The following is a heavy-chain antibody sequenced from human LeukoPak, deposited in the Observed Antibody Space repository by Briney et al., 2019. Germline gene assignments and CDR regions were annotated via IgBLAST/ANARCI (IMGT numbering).Heavy chain of an antibody. D-gene: IGHD1-14*01. Sequence: ASVKVSCKASGYTFTSYDINWVRQATGQGLEWMGWMNPNSGNTGYSQKFQGRVTMTRNTSITTAYMELSSLRSEDTAVYYCARADDSGPGNRHFHHWGQGTLVTVSS. CDR1: GYTFTSYD. V-gene: IGHV1-8*01. J-gene: IGHJ1*01. CDR3: ARADDSGPGNRHFHH. CDR2: MNPNSGNT.